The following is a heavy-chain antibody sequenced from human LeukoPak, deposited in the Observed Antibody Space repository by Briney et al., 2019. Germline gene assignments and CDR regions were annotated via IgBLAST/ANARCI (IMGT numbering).Heavy chain of an antibody. CDR2: INWDGSLI. CDR3: ARDMTAHSSAVSGVPGDY. CDR1: GFSFDDHA. D-gene: IGHD2-21*02. Sequence: GGSLRLSCAASGFSFDDHAMHWVRQAPGKGLEWVSLINWDGSLIYYGDSVRGRFTISRDNSKNSLFLQMHSLRAEDSAFYYCARDMTAHSSAVSGVPGDYWGQGTLVTVSS. V-gene: IGHV3-43D*03. J-gene: IGHJ4*02.